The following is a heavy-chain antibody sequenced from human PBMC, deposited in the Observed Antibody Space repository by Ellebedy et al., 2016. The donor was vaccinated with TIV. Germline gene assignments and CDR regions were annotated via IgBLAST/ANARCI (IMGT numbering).Heavy chain of an antibody. CDR2: MNPNSGNT. J-gene: IGHJ6*03. Sequence: ASVKVSXXASGYTFTSYDINWVRQATGQGLEWMGWMNPNSGNTGYAQKFQGRVTMTRNTSISTAYMELSSLRSEDTAVYYCASSDFGVVHGAYYYYMDVWGKGTTVTVSS. V-gene: IGHV1-8*01. D-gene: IGHD3-3*01. CDR3: ASSDFGVVHGAYYYYMDV. CDR1: GYTFTSYD.